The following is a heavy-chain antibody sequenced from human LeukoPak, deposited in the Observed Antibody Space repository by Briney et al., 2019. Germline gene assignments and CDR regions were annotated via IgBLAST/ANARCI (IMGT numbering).Heavy chain of an antibody. CDR2: IIPIFGTA. D-gene: IGHD5-24*01. CDR3: ARGGWLQLTVLDY. Sequence: SVTVSFTCSVGTFTIYAISWVRQAPGQAREWMGGIIPIFGTANYAQKVQGRVTITADESTSTAYMELSSLRSEDTAVYYCARGGWLQLTVLDYWGQGTLVTVSS. V-gene: IGHV1-69*13. J-gene: IGHJ4*02. CDR1: VGTFTIYA.